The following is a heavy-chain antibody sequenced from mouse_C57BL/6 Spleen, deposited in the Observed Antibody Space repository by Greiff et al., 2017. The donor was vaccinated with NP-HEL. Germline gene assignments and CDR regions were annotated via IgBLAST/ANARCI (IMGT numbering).Heavy chain of an antibody. D-gene: IGHD1-1*01. CDR2: ISNGGGST. Sequence: EVQLVESGGGLVQPGGSLKLSCAASGFTFSDYYMYWVRQTPEKRLEWVAYISNGGGSTYYPDTVKGRFTISRDNAKNTLYLQMSRLKSEDTAMYYCARGSSYEVAHYFDYWGQGTTLTVSS. J-gene: IGHJ2*01. CDR3: ARGSSYEVAHYFDY. V-gene: IGHV5-12*01. CDR1: GFTFSDYY.